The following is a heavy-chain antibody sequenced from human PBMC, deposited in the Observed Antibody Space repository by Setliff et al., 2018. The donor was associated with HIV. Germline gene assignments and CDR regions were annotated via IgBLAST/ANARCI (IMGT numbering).Heavy chain of an antibody. CDR3: ATGHYDYWNGYSARGPLDY. V-gene: IGHV3-33*01. J-gene: IGHJ4*02. Sequence: GESLKISCTASGFTFNSYGMHWVRQAPGKGLEWVAVIWHDGSDKYYGNSVKGRFTVSRDNPKKTLYLQMGSLRVEDTAVYYCATGHYDYWNGYSARGPLDYWGQGTLVTVSS. CDR1: GFTFNSYG. CDR2: IWHDGSDK. D-gene: IGHD3-3*01.